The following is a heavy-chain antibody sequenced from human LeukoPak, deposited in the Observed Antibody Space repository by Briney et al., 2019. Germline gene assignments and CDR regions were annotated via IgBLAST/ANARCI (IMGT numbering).Heavy chain of an antibody. CDR2: IWYDGSNK. Sequence: PGGSLRLSCAASGFTFSSYGMHWVRQAPGKGLEWVAVIWYDGSNKYYADSVKGRFTISRDNSKNTLYLQMNSLRAEDTAVYYCARASTYYYDSSGGAFDIWGQGTMVTVSS. V-gene: IGHV3-33*01. D-gene: IGHD3-22*01. J-gene: IGHJ3*02. CDR1: GFTFSSYG. CDR3: ARASTYYYDSSGGAFDI.